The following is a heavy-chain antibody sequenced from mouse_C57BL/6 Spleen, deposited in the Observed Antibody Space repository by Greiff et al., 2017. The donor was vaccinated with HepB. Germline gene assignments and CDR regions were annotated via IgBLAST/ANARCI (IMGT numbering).Heavy chain of an antibody. V-gene: IGHV5-9*01. J-gene: IGHJ2*01. Sequence: EVMLVESGGGLVKPGGSLKLSCAASGFTFSSYTMSWVRQTPEKRLEWVATISGGGGNTYYPDSVKGRFTISRDNAKNTLYLQMGSLRSEDTALYYCARHYGNFFDYWGQGTTLTVSS. CDR1: GFTFSSYT. CDR2: ISGGGGNT. D-gene: IGHD2-1*01. CDR3: ARHYGNFFDY.